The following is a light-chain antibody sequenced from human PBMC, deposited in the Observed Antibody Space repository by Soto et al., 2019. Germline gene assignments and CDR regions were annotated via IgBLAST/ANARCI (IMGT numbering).Light chain of an antibody. CDR2: DAS. CDR1: QSVSSY. CDR3: QQYSSYSWT. J-gene: IGKJ1*01. V-gene: IGKV3-11*01. Sequence: IVVTQSPNTLSLSPGERATLSCRASQSVSSYLAWYQQKPGQAPRLLIYDASNRATGIPASFIGNGSGTEFTLTASSLQPDDFATYYCQQYSSYSWTFCQGA.